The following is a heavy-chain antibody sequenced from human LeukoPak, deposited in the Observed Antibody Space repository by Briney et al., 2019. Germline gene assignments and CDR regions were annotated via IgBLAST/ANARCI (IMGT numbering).Heavy chain of an antibody. V-gene: IGHV1-24*01. D-gene: IGHD3-10*01. CDR1: GYTLTELS. CDR3: ATEINIMVRGVIITYNWFDP. CDR2: FDPEDGET. J-gene: IGHJ5*02. Sequence: GASVKVSCKVSGYTLTELSMHWVRQAPGKGLEWMGGFDPEDGETIYAQKFQGRVTMTEDTSTDTAYMELSSLRSEDTAVYYCATEINIMVRGVIITYNWFDPWGQGTLVTVSS.